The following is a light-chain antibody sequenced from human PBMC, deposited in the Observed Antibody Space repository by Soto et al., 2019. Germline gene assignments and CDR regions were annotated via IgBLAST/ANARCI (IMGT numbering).Light chain of an antibody. CDR1: QSINIW. CDR2: DAS. Sequence: DIQMTQSPSTLSASVGDRVTSTCRASQSINIWLAWYQQKPGKAPKLLIYDASSLQSGVPSRFRGSTSGTEFTLTISSLQPDDFATYYCQQYNSYSRSFGGGTKVDIK. CDR3: QQYNSYSRS. J-gene: IGKJ4*01. V-gene: IGKV1-5*01.